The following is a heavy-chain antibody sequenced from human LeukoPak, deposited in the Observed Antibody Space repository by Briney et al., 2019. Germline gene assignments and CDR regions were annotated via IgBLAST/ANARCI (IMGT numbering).Heavy chain of an antibody. CDR3: ARGAVTMTEVSNWFDP. J-gene: IGHJ5*02. Sequence: ASVKVSCKASGGTFSSYAISWVRQAPGQGLEWMGRIIPILGIANYAQKFQGRVTIIADKSTSTAYMELSSLRSEDTAVYYCARGAVTMTEVSNWFDPWGQGTLVTVSS. D-gene: IGHD4-17*01. CDR1: GGTFSSYA. V-gene: IGHV1-69*04. CDR2: IIPILGIA.